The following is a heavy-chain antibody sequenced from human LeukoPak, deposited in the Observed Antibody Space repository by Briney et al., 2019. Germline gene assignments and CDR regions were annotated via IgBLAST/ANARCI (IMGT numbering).Heavy chain of an antibody. CDR3: ARLRGSSHWYFDL. J-gene: IGHJ2*01. D-gene: IGHD6-6*01. V-gene: IGHV5-51*01. CDR1: GYSFTSYW. CDR2: IYPPDSDI. Sequence: GESLKISCKGSGYSFTSYWIGWVRQMPGKGLEWMGIIYPPDSDIKYSPSFQGQVTISADKSISTAYLQWSSLKASDTAMYYCARLRGSSHWYFDLWGRGTLVTVSS.